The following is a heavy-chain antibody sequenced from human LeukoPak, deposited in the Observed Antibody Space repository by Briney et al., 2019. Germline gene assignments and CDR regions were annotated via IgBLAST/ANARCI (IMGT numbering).Heavy chain of an antibody. V-gene: IGHV3-11*04. Sequence: KSGGSLRLSCAASGFTFSDYYMSWIRQAPGKGLEWLSYISSSGSGIFYADSVKGRFTMSRDNAKNSLYLQMNSLRAEDTAVYYCARTTPGSVDVWGKGTTVIVSS. J-gene: IGHJ6*04. CDR1: GFTFSDYY. CDR2: ISSSGSGI. CDR3: ARTTPGSVDV. D-gene: IGHD3-10*01.